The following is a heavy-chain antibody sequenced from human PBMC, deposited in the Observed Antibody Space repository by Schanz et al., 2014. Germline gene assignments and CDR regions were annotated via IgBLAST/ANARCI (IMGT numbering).Heavy chain of an antibody. D-gene: IGHD5-12*01. J-gene: IGHJ5*02. CDR2: INGYNGHT. V-gene: IGHV1-18*01. Sequence: QVQLVQSGAEVKKPGASVKVSCKASGYTFSSYGITWVRQAPGQGLEWMGWINGYNGHTNYAQKFQGRVTMTTDTSTSTAYMELSSLKSEDTAVYYCARGPLGTSPWGQGTLVTVSS. CDR3: ARGPLGTSP. CDR1: GYTFSSYG.